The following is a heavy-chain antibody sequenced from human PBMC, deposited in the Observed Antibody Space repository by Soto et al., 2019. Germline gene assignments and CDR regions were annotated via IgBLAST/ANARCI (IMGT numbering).Heavy chain of an antibody. V-gene: IGHV3-7*01. D-gene: IGHD3-3*01. J-gene: IGHJ4*02. CDR3: ARDVYDFWSGYEVH. CDR2: IKQDGSEK. CDR1: GFTFSSYW. Sequence: GGSLRLSCAASGFTFSSYWMSWVRQAPGKGLEWVANIKQDGSEKYYVDSVKGRFTISRDNAKNSLYLQMNSLRAEDTAVYYCARDVYDFWSGYEVHWGQGTLVTVSS.